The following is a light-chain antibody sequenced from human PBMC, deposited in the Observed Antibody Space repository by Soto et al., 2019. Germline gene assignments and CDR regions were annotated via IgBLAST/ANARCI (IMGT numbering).Light chain of an antibody. J-gene: IGKJ1*01. CDR2: DAS. Sequence: DIQMTQSPSTLSASVGDRVTITCRASQTISTWLAWYQQKPGKAPKVLIFDASSLESGVPSRFSGRGSGTEFTLTISSLQPDDFATYYCQQYNSYPWTFGQGTKVEIK. CDR1: QTISTW. CDR3: QQYNSYPWT. V-gene: IGKV1-5*01.